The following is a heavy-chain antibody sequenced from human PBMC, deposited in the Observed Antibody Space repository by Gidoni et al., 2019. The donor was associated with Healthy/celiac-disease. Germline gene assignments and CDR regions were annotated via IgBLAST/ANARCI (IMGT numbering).Heavy chain of an antibody. CDR2: ISSNGGST. Sequence: EVQMVESGGGLVQPGGSLSHSCSASVFTFSIYAMPWVRQAPGKGLEYVSAISSNGGSTYYADSVKGRFTISRDNSKNTLYLQMSSLRAEDTAVYYCVKDCGYDSCGGAFDIWGQGTMVTVSS. CDR1: VFTFSIYA. V-gene: IGHV3-64D*08. J-gene: IGHJ3*02. D-gene: IGHD3-22*01. CDR3: VKDCGYDSCGGAFDI.